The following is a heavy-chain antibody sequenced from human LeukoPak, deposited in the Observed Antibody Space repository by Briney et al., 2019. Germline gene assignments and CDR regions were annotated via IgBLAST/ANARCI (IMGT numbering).Heavy chain of an antibody. J-gene: IGHJ4*02. CDR1: GFTFTNYW. Sequence: GGALRLSCAASGFTFTNYWMHWVRQIPGKGLVWVSHINNDGTNTFYADSVRGRFTISRDNVRNTVYLQMNSLRAEDTALYYCARDGSYDYWGQGTLVIVSS. V-gene: IGHV3-74*01. CDR3: ARDGSYDY. CDR2: INNDGTNT.